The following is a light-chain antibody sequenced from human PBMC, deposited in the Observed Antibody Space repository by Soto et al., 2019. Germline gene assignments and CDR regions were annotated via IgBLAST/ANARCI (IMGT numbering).Light chain of an antibody. Sequence: DIPMTQSPSSLSASVGARVTITCRASQGISSYLARYQQKPGKVPKLLIYAASTLQSGVPSRFSGSGSGTDFSLTISSLQPEDVATYYCQKDKSAPGTFGGGTKVEIK. CDR3: QKDKSAPGT. CDR2: AAS. V-gene: IGKV1-27*01. CDR1: QGISSY. J-gene: IGKJ4*01.